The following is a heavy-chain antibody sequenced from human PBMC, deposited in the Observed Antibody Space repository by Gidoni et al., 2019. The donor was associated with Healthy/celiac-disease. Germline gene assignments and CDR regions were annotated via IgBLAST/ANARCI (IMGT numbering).Heavy chain of an antibody. Sequence: QVQLQESGPGLVQPSQTLSLTCTVSGGSISSGGYYWSWIRQHQGKGLEWIGYIYYSGSTYYNPSLKSRVTISVDTSKNQFSLKLSSVTAADTAVYYCARGRELLGSAFDIWGQGTMVTVSS. V-gene: IGHV4-31*03. D-gene: IGHD1-26*01. CDR2: IYYSGST. CDR1: GGSISSGGYY. CDR3: ARGRELLGSAFDI. J-gene: IGHJ3*02.